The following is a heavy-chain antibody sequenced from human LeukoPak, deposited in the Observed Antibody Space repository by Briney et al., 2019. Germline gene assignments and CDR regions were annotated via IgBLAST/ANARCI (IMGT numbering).Heavy chain of an antibody. J-gene: IGHJ4*02. Sequence: PSETLSLTCTVSGGSLSSGDYYWSWIRQPPGKGLEWIGYIYYSGSTYYNPSLKSQVTISVDSSKNQFSLKLSSVTAADTAVYYCARGLGRLAPDSADYWGQGTLVTVSS. CDR2: IYYSGST. CDR3: ARGLGRLAPDSADY. D-gene: IGHD6-19*01. CDR1: GGSLSSGDYY. V-gene: IGHV4-30-4*01.